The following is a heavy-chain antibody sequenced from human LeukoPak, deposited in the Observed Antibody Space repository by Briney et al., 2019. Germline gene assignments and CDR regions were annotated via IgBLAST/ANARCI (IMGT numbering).Heavy chain of an antibody. D-gene: IGHD2-15*01. V-gene: IGHV1-69*05. J-gene: IGHJ4*02. CDR1: GGTFSSYA. CDR2: IIPIFGTA. CDR3: AEGGYCSGGSCYSHSG. Sequence: GASVKVSCKASGGTFSSYAISWVRQAPGQGLEWMGRIIPIFGTANYAQKFQGRVTITTDESTSTAYMELSSLRSEDTAVYYCAEGGYCSGGSCYSHSGWGQGTLVTVSS.